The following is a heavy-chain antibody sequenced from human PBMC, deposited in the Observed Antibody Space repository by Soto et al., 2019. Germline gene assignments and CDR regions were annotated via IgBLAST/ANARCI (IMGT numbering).Heavy chain of an antibody. J-gene: IGHJ3*02. D-gene: IGHD4-17*01. CDR1: GFTFSSYG. CDR3: AKSPNHYGDYFWGGFDI. Sequence: GGSLRLSCAASGFTFSSYGMHWVRQAPGKGLEWVAVISYDGSNKYYADSVKGRFTISRDNSKNTLYLQMNSLRAEDTAVYYCAKSPNHYGDYFWGGFDIWGQGTMVTVSS. CDR2: ISYDGSNK. V-gene: IGHV3-30*18.